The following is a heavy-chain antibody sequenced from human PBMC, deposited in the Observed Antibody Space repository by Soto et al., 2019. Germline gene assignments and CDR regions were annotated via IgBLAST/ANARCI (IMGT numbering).Heavy chain of an antibody. CDR3: ARDRGRDYDFWSGYSLDP. CDR2: IYYSGST. CDR1: GGSISSGGYY. V-gene: IGHV4-31*03. J-gene: IGHJ5*02. D-gene: IGHD3-3*01. Sequence: QVQLQESGPRLVKPSQTLSLTCTVSGGSISSGGYYWSWIRQHPGKGLEWIGYIYYSGSTYSNPSLKSRVTISVATSKNQFSLKLSSVTAADTAVYYWARDRGRDYDFWSGYSLDPWGQGTLVTVSS.